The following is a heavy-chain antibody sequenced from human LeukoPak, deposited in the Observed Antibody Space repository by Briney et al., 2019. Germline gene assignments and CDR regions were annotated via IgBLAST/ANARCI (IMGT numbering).Heavy chain of an antibody. Sequence: GGSLRLSCAASGFTFSSYAMHWVRQAPGQGLEWVAVISYDGSNKYYADSVKGRFTISRDNSKNTLYLQMNSLRAEDTAVYYCAREESSWYACFDYWGQGTLVTVSS. V-gene: IGHV3-30*04. CDR1: GFTFSSYA. J-gene: IGHJ4*02. D-gene: IGHD6-13*01. CDR2: ISYDGSNK. CDR3: AREESSWYACFDY.